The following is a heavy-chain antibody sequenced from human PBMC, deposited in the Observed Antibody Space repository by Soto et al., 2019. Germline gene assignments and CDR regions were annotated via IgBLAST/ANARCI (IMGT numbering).Heavy chain of an antibody. Sequence: SETLSLTCAVSGGSISSGGYSWSWIRQPPGKGLEWIGYIYYSGSTNYNPSLKSRVTISVDTSKNQFSLKLSSVTAADTAVYYCARVEYYYDSSGYYLYYFDYWGQGTLVTVSS. CDR3: ARVEYYYDSSGYYLYYFDY. V-gene: IGHV4-61*08. D-gene: IGHD3-22*01. J-gene: IGHJ4*02. CDR2: IYYSGST. CDR1: GGSISSGGYS.